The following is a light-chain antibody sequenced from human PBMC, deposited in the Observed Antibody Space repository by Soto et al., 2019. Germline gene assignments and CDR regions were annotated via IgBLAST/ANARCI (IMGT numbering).Light chain of an antibody. J-gene: IGLJ3*02. CDR3: QTWGTGIRV. V-gene: IGLV4-69*01. CDR1: SGHSSFA. Sequence: QSVLTQSPSASASLGASVKLTCTLSSGHSSFAIAWHQQQPGKGPRSLMKLNTDGSHTKGDGIPDRFSGSSSGAERYLTISSLQSEDEADYYCQTWGTGIRVFGGGTKVTVL. CDR2: LNTDGSH.